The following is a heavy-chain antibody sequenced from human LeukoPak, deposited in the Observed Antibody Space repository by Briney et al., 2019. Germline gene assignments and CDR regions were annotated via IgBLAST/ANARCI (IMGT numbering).Heavy chain of an antibody. V-gene: IGHV1-18*01. D-gene: IGHD3-22*01. Sequence: GASVKVSCKASGYTFTSYGISWVRQAPGQGLEWMGWISAYNGNTNYAQKLQGRVTMTTDTSTSTAYMELSRLRSDDTAVYYCARDYYYDSSGYRLDYWGQGTLVTVSS. CDR1: GYTFTSYG. J-gene: IGHJ4*02. CDR2: ISAYNGNT. CDR3: ARDYYYDSSGYRLDY.